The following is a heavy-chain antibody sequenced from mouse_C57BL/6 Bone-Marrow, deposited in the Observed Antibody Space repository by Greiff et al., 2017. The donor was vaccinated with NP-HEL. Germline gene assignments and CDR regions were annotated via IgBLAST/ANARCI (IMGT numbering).Heavy chain of an antibody. CDR1: GYTFTSYW. D-gene: IGHD2-2*01. V-gene: IGHV1-59*01. CDR3: SRGVRYSGYDGFAY. J-gene: IGHJ3*01. CDR2: IDPSDSYT. Sequence: QVQLQQPGAELVRPGTSVKLSCKASGYTFTSYWMHWVKQRPGQGLEWIGVIDPSDSYTNYNQKFKGKATLTVDTSASTAYMQLSSLTSEDSAVYYCSRGVRYSGYDGFAYWGPGTLVTVSA.